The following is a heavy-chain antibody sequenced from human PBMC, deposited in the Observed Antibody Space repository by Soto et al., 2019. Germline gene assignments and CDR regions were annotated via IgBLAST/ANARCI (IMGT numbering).Heavy chain of an antibody. D-gene: IGHD2-15*01. Sequence: PGGSLRLSCAASGFTFSSYAMHWVRQAPGKGLEWVAVISYDGSNKYYADSVKGRFTISRDNSKNTLYLQMNSLRAEDTAVYYCAGSTIVSGFDYWGQGTLVTVSS. V-gene: IGHV3-30-3*01. CDR1: GFTFSSYA. J-gene: IGHJ4*02. CDR3: AGSTIVSGFDY. CDR2: ISYDGSNK.